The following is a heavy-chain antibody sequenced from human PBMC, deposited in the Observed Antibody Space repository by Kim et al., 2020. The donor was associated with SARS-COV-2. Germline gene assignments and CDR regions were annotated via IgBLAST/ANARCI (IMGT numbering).Heavy chain of an antibody. D-gene: IGHD4-17*01. CDR1: GYTFTSYA. J-gene: IGHJ4*02. CDR2: INAGNGNT. Sequence: ASVKVSCKASGYTFTSYAMHWVRQATGQRLEWMGWINAGNGNTKYSQKFQGRVTITRDTSASTAYMELSSLRSEDTAVYYCARSNTVTTRYGSSHFDYWGQGTLVTVSS. CDR3: ARSNTVTTRYGSSHFDY. V-gene: IGHV1-3*01.